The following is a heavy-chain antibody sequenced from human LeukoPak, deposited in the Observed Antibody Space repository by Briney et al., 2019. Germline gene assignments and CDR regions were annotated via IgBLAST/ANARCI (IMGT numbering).Heavy chain of an antibody. D-gene: IGHD2-8*01. J-gene: IGHJ4*02. CDR2: IYSGGST. V-gene: IGHV3-66*01. CDR1: GFTVSSNY. Sequence: PGGSLRLSCAASGFTVSSNYMNWVRQAPGKGLEWVSVIYSGGSTYYADSVKGRFTISRDNSKNMLYLQMNSLRAEDTAVYYCARSFGVAGSAVDYWGQGTLVTVSS. CDR3: ARSFGVAGSAVDY.